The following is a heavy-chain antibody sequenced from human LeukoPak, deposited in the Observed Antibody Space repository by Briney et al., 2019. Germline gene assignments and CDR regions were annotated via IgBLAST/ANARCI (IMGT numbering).Heavy chain of an antibody. V-gene: IGHV1-3*01. J-gene: IGHJ6*02. CDR2: INPGNGDT. CDR1: GYTFTNYA. Sequence: GASVKVSCKGSGYTFTNYAVHWVRQAPGQRLEWLGWINPGNGDTKYSQNFQGRVTVTSDTSAATAYVELNSLTSEDTAVYYCARERWHCRVNCHSVYYYALDVWGQGTTVTVSS. D-gene: IGHD2-15*01. CDR3: ARERWHCRVNCHSVYYYALDV.